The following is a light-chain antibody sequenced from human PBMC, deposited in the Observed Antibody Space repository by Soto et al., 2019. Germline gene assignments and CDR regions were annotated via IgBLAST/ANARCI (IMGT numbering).Light chain of an antibody. CDR3: QLYGSSIFT. J-gene: IGKJ3*01. CDR2: GAS. CDR1: QSVSSSY. Sequence: EIVLTQSPGTLSLSPGERDTLSCRASQSVSSSYLAWYQQKPGQAPRLLIYGASGRATGIPDRFSGSGSGTDFTLTISRLEPDDFAGYYCQLYGSSIFTFGPGTKVDIK. V-gene: IGKV3-20*01.